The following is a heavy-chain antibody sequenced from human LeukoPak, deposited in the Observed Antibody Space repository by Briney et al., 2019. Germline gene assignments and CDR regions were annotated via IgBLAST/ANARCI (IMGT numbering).Heavy chain of an antibody. CDR2: IYYSGST. Sequence: HSETLSLTCTVSGGSISSGGYYWSWIRQHPGKGLEWIGYIYYSGSTNYNPSLKSRVTISVDTSKNQFSLKLSSVTAADTAVYYCARGTRGDYDSSGPFDYWGQGTLVTVSS. V-gene: IGHV4-61*08. CDR1: GGSISSGGYY. J-gene: IGHJ4*02. D-gene: IGHD3-22*01. CDR3: ARGTRGDYDSSGPFDY.